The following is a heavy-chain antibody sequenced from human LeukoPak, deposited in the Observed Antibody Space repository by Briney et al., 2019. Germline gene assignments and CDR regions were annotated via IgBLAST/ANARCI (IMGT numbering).Heavy chain of an antibody. CDR3: ARSYYSSSLDY. J-gene: IGHJ4*02. CDR1: GFTFSSFW. CDR2: INSDGSTT. Sequence: GGSLRLSCAASGFTFSSFWMHWVRHVPGRGVVWVSRINSDGSTTAYADSVEGRFTISRDNAKNTLYLQMNTLTADDTAVYYCARSYYSSSLDYWGQGALVTVSS. V-gene: IGHV3-74*01. D-gene: IGHD6-13*01.